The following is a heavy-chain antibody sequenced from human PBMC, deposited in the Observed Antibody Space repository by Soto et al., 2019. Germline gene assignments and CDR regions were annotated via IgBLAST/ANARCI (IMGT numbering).Heavy chain of an antibody. J-gene: IGHJ4*02. CDR3: ASPRFSGWPASAVGYFDY. Sequence: QVQLVQSGAEVKKPGSSVKVSCKASGGTFSSYAISWVRQAPGQGLEWMGGIIPIFGTANYAQKFQGRVTITADESTSTAYMELSSLISEDTAVDYCASPRFSGWPASAVGYFDYWCQGTLVTVSS. CDR1: GGTFSSYA. CDR2: IIPIFGTA. V-gene: IGHV1-69*19. D-gene: IGHD6-19*01.